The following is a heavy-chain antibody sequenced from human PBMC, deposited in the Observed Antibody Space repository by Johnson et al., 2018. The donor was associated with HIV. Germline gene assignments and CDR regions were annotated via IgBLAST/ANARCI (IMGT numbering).Heavy chain of an antibody. CDR1: GFTVSSNY. J-gene: IGHJ3*02. D-gene: IGHD5-24*01. V-gene: IGHV3-53*01. Sequence: EVQLLESGGGLIQPGGSLRLSCAASGFTVSSNYMSWVRQAPGKGLEWVSVIYSGGSTYYADSVKGRFTISRDNSKNTLYLQMNSLRAEDTAVYYCARFGEMATIRAFDIWGQGTMVTVSS. CDR2: IYSGGST. CDR3: ARFGEMATIRAFDI.